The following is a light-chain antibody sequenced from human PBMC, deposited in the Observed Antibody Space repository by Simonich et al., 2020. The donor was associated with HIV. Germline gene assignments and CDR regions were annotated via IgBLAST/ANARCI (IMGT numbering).Light chain of an antibody. V-gene: IGKV4-1*01. CDR3: QQYYSTPS. CDR1: QSVLYSSNNKNY. CDR2: WAS. J-gene: IGKJ1*01. Sequence: DIVMTQSPDSLAVSLGERAIINCKSRQSVLYSSNNKNYLAWYQQKPGQPPKLLIYWASTRESGVPDRFSGSGSGTDFTLTISSLQAEDVAIYYCQQYYSTPSFGQGTKVEIK.